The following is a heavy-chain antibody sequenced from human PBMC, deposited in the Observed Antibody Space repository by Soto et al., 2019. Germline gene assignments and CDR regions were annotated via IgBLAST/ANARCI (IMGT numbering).Heavy chain of an antibody. J-gene: IGHJ5*02. CDR2: HYSGGSA. V-gene: IGHV3-53*01. D-gene: IGHD1-26*01. CDR1: GFSVSSNY. CDR3: ARHRHPRGTVGAISPLDP. Sequence: PGVSLRLSCALSGFSVSSNYLSWVRQAPGKGLEWVSVHYSGGSAYYADSVQGRFTISRDKSNNTLYLQMRRLRAEDTAVYFCARHRHPRGTVGAISPLDPWGQGTQVTVSS.